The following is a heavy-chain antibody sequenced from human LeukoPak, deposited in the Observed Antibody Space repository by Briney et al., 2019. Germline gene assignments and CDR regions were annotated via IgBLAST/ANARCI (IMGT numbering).Heavy chain of an antibody. CDR2: ISGSGSNT. CDR3: AKVRSDSSGYYYGS. V-gene: IGHV3-23*01. J-gene: IGHJ5*02. Sequence: GGSLRLSCAASGFTFNDYAMSWVRQAPGKGLEWVSIISGSGSNTYYANSVKGRFTISRDNSKNTLSLQMNSVRAEDTAIYYCAKVRSDSSGYYYGSWGQGTLVTVSS. D-gene: IGHD3-22*01. CDR1: GFTFNDYA.